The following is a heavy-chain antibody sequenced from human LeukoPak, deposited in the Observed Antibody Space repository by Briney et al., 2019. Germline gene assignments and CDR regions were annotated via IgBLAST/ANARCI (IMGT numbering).Heavy chain of an antibody. CDR1: GFTFDDYA. D-gene: IGHD5-24*01. Sequence: PGGSLRLSCAASGFTFDDYAMHWVRQAPGKGLEWVSGISWNSGSIGYADSVKGRFTISRDNAKNSLYLQMNSLRAEDTAVYYCARGRWLHYGDFDYWGQGTLVTVSS. J-gene: IGHJ4*02. CDR2: ISWNSGSI. V-gene: IGHV3-9*01. CDR3: ARGRWLHYGDFDY.